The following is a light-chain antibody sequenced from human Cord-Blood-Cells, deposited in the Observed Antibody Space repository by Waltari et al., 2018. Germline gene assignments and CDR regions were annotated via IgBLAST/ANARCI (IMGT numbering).Light chain of an antibody. V-gene: IGLV3-19*01. J-gene: IGLJ3*02. CDR3: NSRDSSGNHWV. Sequence: SSELTQDPAVSVALGQTVRITCQGDSLRSYYASWYQQKPGQASVLGIYGKNNRPSGIPDRFSGSSSGNTASLTITGAQAEDEADYYCNSRDSSGNHWVFGGGTKLTVL. CDR2: GKN. CDR1: SLRSYY.